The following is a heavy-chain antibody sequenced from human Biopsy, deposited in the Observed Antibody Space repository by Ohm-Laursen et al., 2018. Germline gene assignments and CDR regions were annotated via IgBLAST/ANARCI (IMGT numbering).Heavy chain of an antibody. V-gene: IGHV4-59*08. J-gene: IGHJ3*02. Sequence: SQTLSLTCTVSGGSISGSSWSWIRQAPGRGLEWVGYISYSGSTSNNPSLKSRITISVDTSKNQISLKVISVTAADTAVYYCAKHGSGWTGDDALHIWGQGTMVTVSS. CDR3: AKHGSGWTGDDALHI. CDR1: GGSISGSS. D-gene: IGHD6-19*01. CDR2: ISYSGST.